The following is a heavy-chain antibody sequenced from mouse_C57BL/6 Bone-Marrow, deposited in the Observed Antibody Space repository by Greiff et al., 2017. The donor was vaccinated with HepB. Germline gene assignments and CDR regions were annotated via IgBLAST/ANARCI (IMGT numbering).Heavy chain of an antibody. V-gene: IGHV5-9*01. Sequence: DVMLVESGGGLVKPGGSLKLSCAASGFTFSSYTMSWVRQTPEKRLEWVATISGGGGNTYYPDSVKGRFTISRDNAKNTLYLQMSSLRSVDTALYYCARHLLRSYYFDYWGQGTTLTVSS. J-gene: IGHJ2*01. CDR2: ISGGGGNT. D-gene: IGHD1-1*01. CDR1: GFTFSSYT. CDR3: ARHLLRSYYFDY.